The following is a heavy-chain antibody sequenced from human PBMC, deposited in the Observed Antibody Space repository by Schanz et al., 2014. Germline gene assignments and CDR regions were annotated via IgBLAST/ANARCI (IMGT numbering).Heavy chain of an antibody. CDR1: GFIVSSTY. J-gene: IGHJ4*02. CDR3: AMGGYQLHH. V-gene: IGHV3-66*01. CDR2: IYSGVST. Sequence: EVQLVESGGDLVQPGGSQRLSCAASGFIVSSTYMTWVRQAPGKGLEWVSIIYSGVSTYYADSVKGRFTISRDNSRNTVYLQMSSLRAEDTAVYYCAMGGYQLHHWGQGTLVTVSS. D-gene: IGHD1-7*01.